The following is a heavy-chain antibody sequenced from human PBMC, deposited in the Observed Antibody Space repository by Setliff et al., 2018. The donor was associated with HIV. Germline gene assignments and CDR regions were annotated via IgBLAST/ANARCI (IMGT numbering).Heavy chain of an antibody. CDR1: GGSIRSGSYY. CDR3: ARVARGGHSGRWYYFDY. CDR2: IYTSGST. Sequence: SETLSLTCTVAGGSIRSGSYYWSWIRQPAGKGLEWIGRIYTSGSTKYNPSLKSRVTISVDTSKNQFSLKVSSVTAADTAVYSCARVARGGHSGRWYYFDYWGQGTLVTVSS. V-gene: IGHV4-61*02. J-gene: IGHJ4*02. D-gene: IGHD6-13*01.